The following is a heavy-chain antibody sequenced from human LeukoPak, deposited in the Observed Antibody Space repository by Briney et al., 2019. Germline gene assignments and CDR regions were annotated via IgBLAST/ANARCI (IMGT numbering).Heavy chain of an antibody. V-gene: IGHV3-48*04. J-gene: IGHJ4*02. CDR3: ARDGRGISVYFDY. CDR2: ISSSGSTI. CDR1: GFTFSTYN. Sequence: GGSLRLSCAASGFTFSTYNMNWVRQAPGKGLEWVSYISSSGSTIYYADSVKGRFTISRDNAKNSLYLQMNSLRAEDTAVYYCARDGRGISVYFDYWGQGTLVTVSS. D-gene: IGHD3-16*01.